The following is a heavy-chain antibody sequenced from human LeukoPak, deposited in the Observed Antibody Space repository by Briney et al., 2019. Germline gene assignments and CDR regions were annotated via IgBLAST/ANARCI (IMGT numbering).Heavy chain of an antibody. Sequence: PSETLSLTCTVSGGSISSYYWSWIRQPAGKGLEWIGRIYTSGSTNYNPSLKSRVTMSVDTSKNQFSLKLSSVTAADTAVYYCARDREYSSGWPYYYYMDVWGKGTTVTISS. J-gene: IGHJ6*03. CDR3: ARDREYSSGWPYYYYMDV. D-gene: IGHD6-19*01. CDR2: IYTSGST. V-gene: IGHV4-4*07. CDR1: GGSISSYY.